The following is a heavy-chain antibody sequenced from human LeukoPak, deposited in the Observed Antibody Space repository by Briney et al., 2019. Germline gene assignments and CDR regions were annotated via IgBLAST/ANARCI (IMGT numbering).Heavy chain of an antibody. Sequence: PSETLSLTCAVYGGSFSGYYWSWIRQPPGKGLEWIGEINHSGSTNYSPSLKSRVTISVDTSKNQFSLNLSSVTAADTAVYYCAKHGGSWTFDYWGQGTLVTVSS. D-gene: IGHD6-13*01. CDR1: GGSFSGYY. CDR2: INHSGST. V-gene: IGHV4-34*01. J-gene: IGHJ4*02. CDR3: AKHGGSWTFDY.